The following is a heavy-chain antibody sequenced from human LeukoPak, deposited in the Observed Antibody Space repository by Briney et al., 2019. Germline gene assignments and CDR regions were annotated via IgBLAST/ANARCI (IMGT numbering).Heavy chain of an antibody. CDR3: AREPDTAMAS. CDR1: GFTFSSYA. Sequence: RAGGSLRLSCAASGFTFSSYALSWVRQAPGKGLEWVSVIYSGGSTYYADSVKGRFTISRDNSKNTLYLQMNSLRAEDTAVYYCAREPDTAMASWGQGTLVTVSS. D-gene: IGHD5-18*01. J-gene: IGHJ4*02. V-gene: IGHV3-66*01. CDR2: IYSGGST.